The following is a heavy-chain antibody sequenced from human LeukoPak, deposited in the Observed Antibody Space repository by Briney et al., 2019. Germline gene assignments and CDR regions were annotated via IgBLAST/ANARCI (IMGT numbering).Heavy chain of an antibody. J-gene: IGHJ4*02. D-gene: IGHD3-9*01. Sequence: GGPLRLSSAASGFTFSSYEMNWVRQAPGKGLEWVSYISSSGSTIYYADSVKGRFTISRDNAKNSLYLQMNSLRAEDTAVYHCARVGRGEYYDILTGYYYYFDYWGQGTLVTVSS. CDR1: GFTFSSYE. V-gene: IGHV3-48*03. CDR2: ISSSGSTI. CDR3: ARVGRGEYYDILTGYYYYFDY.